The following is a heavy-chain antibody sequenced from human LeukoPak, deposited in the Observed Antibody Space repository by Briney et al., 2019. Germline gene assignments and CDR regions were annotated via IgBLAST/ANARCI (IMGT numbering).Heavy chain of an antibody. D-gene: IGHD3-22*01. V-gene: IGHV3-23*01. CDR2: ISGSAGST. CDR1: GFTFSSYA. J-gene: IGHJ4*02. CDR3: AKGSYNDSSGSFYFDY. Sequence: GGSLRLSCAASGFTFSSYAMSWVRQPPGKGLEWVSGISGSAGSTRYADSVKGRFTISRDNSKNTLYLQMNSLRAEDTAVYYCAKGSYNDSSGSFYFDYWGQGTLVTVSS.